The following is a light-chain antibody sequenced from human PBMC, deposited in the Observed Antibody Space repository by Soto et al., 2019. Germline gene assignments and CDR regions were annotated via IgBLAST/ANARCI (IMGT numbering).Light chain of an antibody. CDR3: QQYGSTPGT. J-gene: IGKJ1*01. CDR1: ESVAFSY. Sequence: EIVLTQSPATLSLSPGETATLSCTASESVAFSYLAWYQQRPGQAPRLLLYGATSRATGVPARFSGSESGTDFTLTINRLEPEDFAEYYCQQYGSTPGTFGQGTKVDIK. V-gene: IGKV3-20*01. CDR2: GAT.